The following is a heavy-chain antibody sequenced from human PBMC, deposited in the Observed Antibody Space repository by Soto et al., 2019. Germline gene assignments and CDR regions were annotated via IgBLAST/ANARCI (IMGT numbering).Heavy chain of an antibody. J-gene: IGHJ5*02. CDR2: ISGSGGST. CDR1: GFTFSSYA. Sequence: PGGSLRLSCAASGFTFSSYAMSWVRQAPGKGLEWVSAISGSGGSTYYADSVKGRFTISRDNSKNTLYLQMNSLRAEDTAVYYCAKGGPDYYDSSGYSDYWFDPWGQGTLVTVSS. D-gene: IGHD3-22*01. CDR3: AKGGPDYYDSSGYSDYWFDP. V-gene: IGHV3-23*01.